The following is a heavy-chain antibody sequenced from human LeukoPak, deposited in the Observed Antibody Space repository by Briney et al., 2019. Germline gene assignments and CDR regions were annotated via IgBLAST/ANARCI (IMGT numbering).Heavy chain of an antibody. J-gene: IGHJ3*02. CDR2: IIPIFGTA. CDR1: GGTFSSYA. D-gene: IGHD4-17*01. V-gene: IGHV1-69*05. Sequence: SVKVSCKASGGTFSSYAISWVRQAPGQGLEWMGRIIPIFGTANYAQKFQGRVTITTDESTSTAYMELSSLRSEDTAVYYCARDLAVTNAFDIWGQGTMVTVSS. CDR3: ARDLAVTNAFDI.